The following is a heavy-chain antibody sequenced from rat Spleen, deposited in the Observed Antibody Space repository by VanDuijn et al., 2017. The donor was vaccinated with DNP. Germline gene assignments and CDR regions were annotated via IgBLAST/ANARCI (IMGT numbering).Heavy chain of an antibody. J-gene: IGHJ2*01. CDR3: AGRPPPTRGPFDY. V-gene: IGHV5-7*01. CDR1: GFTFSDHN. CDR2: ISYDGSDT. Sequence: EVLLVESDGGLVQPGRSLKLSCAASGFTFSDHNMAWVRQAPMKGLEWVATISYDGSDTYYRDSVKGRFTICRDNAKSTLYLQMDSLRSEDTATYYCAGRPPPTRGPFDYWGQGVTVTVSS. D-gene: IGHD1-4*01.